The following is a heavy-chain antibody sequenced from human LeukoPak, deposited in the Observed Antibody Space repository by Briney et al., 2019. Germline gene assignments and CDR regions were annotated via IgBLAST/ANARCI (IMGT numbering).Heavy chain of an antibody. V-gene: IGHV3-23*01. J-gene: IGHJ4*02. CDR3: ALEGGLLTQVVGYFDY. CDR2: ISGSGGST. D-gene: IGHD1-26*01. Sequence: GGSLRLSCAASGFTFSSYAMSWVRQAPGKGLEWVSAISGSGGSTYYADSVKGRFTISRDNSKNTQYLQMNSLRAEDTAVYYCALEGGLLTQVVGYFDYWGQGTLVTVSS. CDR1: GFTFSSYA.